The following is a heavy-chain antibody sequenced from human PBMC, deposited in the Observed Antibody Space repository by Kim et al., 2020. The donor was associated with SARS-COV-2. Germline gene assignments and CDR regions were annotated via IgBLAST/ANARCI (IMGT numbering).Heavy chain of an antibody. CDR3: ARGRRAAADY. CDR2: T. V-gene: IGHV4-34*01. Sequence: TNYNPSLKSRVTISVDTSTNQCSRKLSPVAAADTAVYYCARGRRAAADYWGQETLVSVSS. J-gene: IGHJ4*02. D-gene: IGHD6-13*01.